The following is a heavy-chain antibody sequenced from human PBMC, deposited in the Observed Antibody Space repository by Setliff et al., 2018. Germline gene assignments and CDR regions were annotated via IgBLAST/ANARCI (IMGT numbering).Heavy chain of an antibody. CDR3: AHRPKMGSDGFYSAFDM. CDR1: GFSLNNSGVG. V-gene: IGHV2-5*02. D-gene: IGHD2-15*01. Sequence: SGPTLVNPTQTLTLTCTFSGFSLNNSGVGVGWIRQPPGKALEWLALIYWDDDKRYSPSLKTRLTITKDTSKNQVVLMMTNMDPVDTATYYCAHRPKMGSDGFYSAFDMWGQGTMGTVS. CDR2: IYWDDDK. J-gene: IGHJ3*02.